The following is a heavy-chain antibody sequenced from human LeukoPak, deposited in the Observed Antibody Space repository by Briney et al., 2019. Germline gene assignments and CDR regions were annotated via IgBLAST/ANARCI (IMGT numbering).Heavy chain of an antibody. Sequence: ASVKVSCKASGGTFSSYAISWVRQAPGQGLEWMGGIIPIFGTANYAQKFQGRVTITADESTSTAYMELSSLRCEDTAVYYCARVIFGRYFAYWGQGTLVTASS. CDR1: GGTFSSYA. CDR2: IIPIFGTA. V-gene: IGHV1-69*13. CDR3: ARVIFGRYFAY. D-gene: IGHD3/OR15-3a*01. J-gene: IGHJ4*02.